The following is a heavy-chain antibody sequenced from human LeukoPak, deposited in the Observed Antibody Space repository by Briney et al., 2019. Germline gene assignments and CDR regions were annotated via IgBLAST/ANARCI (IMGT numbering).Heavy chain of an antibody. Sequence: PGGSLRLSCAASGFTFSSYDMHWVRQAPGKGLEWVAFIRYDGSNKYYADSVKGRFTISRDNSKNTLYLQMNSLRAEDTAVYYCAKDRYYGSGSYYSDYWGQGTLVTVSS. CDR3: AKDRYYGSGSYYSDY. V-gene: IGHV3-30*02. CDR1: GFTFSSYD. D-gene: IGHD3-10*01. J-gene: IGHJ4*02. CDR2: IRYDGSNK.